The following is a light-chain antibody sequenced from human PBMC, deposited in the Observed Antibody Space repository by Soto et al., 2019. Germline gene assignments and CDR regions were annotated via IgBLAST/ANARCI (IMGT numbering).Light chain of an antibody. CDR2: EVN. CDR3: CSYAGSSTLYV. J-gene: IGLJ1*01. Sequence: SALTQPASVSGSPGQSITISCTGTSNDVGSYNLVSWYQQHPGKAPKLMIYEVNKRPSGISNRLSGSKSGNTASLTISGLQAEDEADYYCCSYAGSSTLYVFGTGTKVTVL. V-gene: IGLV2-23*02. CDR1: SNDVGSYNL.